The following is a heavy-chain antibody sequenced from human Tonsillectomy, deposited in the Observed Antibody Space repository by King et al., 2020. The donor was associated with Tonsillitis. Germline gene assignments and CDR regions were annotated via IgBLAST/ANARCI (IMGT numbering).Heavy chain of an antibody. D-gene: IGHD3-3*01. CDR3: ARESDNFWSGSRTAPDY. Sequence: VQLVESGAEVKKPGASVKVSCKASRYTFTGYYMYWVRQAPGQGLEWMGWLNPNSGGTNYAQKFQGRVTMTRDTSISTVYMELGRLRSDDTAVYYCARESDNFWSGSRTAPDYWGQGTLVTVSS. CDR1: RYTFTGYY. CDR2: LNPNSGGT. J-gene: IGHJ4*02. V-gene: IGHV1-2*02.